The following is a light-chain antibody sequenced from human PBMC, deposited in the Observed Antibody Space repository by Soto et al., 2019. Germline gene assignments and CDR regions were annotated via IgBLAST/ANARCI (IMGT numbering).Light chain of an antibody. J-gene: IGKJ1*01. Sequence: DNQMTQTPSTLSASVKDIDTITFLASQSISSWLACYQQKPGKAPKLLIYDASSLESGVPSRFSGSGSGTEFTLTISRPQPADFATYYCQQYNSYSSTVGQGTQVDIK. CDR3: QQYNSYSST. V-gene: IGKV1-5*01. CDR1: QSISSW. CDR2: DAS.